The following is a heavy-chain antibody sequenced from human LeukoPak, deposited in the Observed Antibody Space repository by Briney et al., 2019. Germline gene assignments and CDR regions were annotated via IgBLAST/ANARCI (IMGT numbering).Heavy chain of an antibody. V-gene: IGHV3-21*01. CDR3: ARDDSGYGCDY. Sequence: GGSLRLSCAASGFTFSSYAMHWVRQAPGKGLEWVSSISSSSTYIYYADSVKGRFTISRDNAKNSLYLQMNSLRAEDTAVYYCARDDSGYGCDYWGQGTLVTVSS. J-gene: IGHJ4*02. CDR1: GFTFSSYA. CDR2: ISSSSTYI. D-gene: IGHD5-12*01.